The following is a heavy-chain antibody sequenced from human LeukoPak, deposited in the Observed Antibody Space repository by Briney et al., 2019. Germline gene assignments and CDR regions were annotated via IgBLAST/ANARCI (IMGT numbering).Heavy chain of an antibody. J-gene: IGHJ5*02. D-gene: IGHD4-17*01. V-gene: IGHV5-10-1*01. CDR3: ARHVIPTVTYNWFDP. CDR2: IDPSDSYT. CDR1: GYSFTSYW. Sequence: RGESLKISCKGSGYSFTSYWISWVRQMPGKGLEWMGRIDPSDSYTNYSPSLQGHVTISADKSISTAYLQWSSLKASDTAMYYCARHVIPTVTYNWFDPWGQGTLVTVSS.